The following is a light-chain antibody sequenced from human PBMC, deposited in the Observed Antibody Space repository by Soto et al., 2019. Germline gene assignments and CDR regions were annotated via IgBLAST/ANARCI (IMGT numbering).Light chain of an antibody. J-gene: IGKJ4*01. CDR1: QSVSRTY. Sequence: EIVLTQSPGTLSLSPGERATLSCRASQSVSRTYLAWYQQKPVQAPRLLIYATSSRATGIPDRFSGSGSGTGFTLTISGLLSEDFAVYYCQQYGSSPSLTFGGGTKV. CDR3: QQYGSSPSLT. CDR2: ATS. V-gene: IGKV3-20*01.